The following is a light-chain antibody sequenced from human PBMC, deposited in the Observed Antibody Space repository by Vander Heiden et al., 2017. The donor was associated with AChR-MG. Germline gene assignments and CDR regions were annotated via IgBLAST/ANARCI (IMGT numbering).Light chain of an antibody. J-gene: IGLJ2*01. CDR1: NSGIGAGYD. CDR2: HNT. Sequence: SVLTQPPSASGGPGQRATVSCTGSNSGIGAGYDVHGYQQVPGTAPNLLIYHNTDRPSGVPDRFSGSKSGASASLAITGLQPEDEADYYCQSYDSALGGWKVFGGGTKLTVL. CDR3: QSYDSALGGWKV. V-gene: IGLV1-40*01.